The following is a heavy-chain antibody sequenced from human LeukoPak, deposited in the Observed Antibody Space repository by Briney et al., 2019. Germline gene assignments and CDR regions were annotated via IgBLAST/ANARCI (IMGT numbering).Heavy chain of an antibody. D-gene: IGHD7-27*01. CDR3: ARFDQDWGTFDY. CDR2: IKPDSGDT. CDR1: GYTFTDYY. V-gene: IGHV1-2*02. J-gene: IGHJ4*02. Sequence: ASVRVSCKASGYTFTDYYMHWVRQAPGQGLEWMGWIKPDSGDTPYVQKFQGRVTMTRDTSITTAYMELRLSSDDTAVYYCARFDQDWGTFDYWGQGTVVTVSS.